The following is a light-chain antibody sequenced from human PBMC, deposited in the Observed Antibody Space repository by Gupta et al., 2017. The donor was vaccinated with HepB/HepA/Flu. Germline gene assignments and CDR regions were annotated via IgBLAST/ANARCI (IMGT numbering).Light chain of an antibody. V-gene: IGKV1-39*01. CDR2: TAS. CDR1: RSVTNN. J-gene: IGKJ2*01. CDR3: QQIDSNPYT. Sequence: DIHMTQSPSSLSASVGDRVTITCRASRSVTNNVVWYQQKPGKAPNPLINTASTLHTGVPSRFSGSVSGADFTLTISTLQPEESATYSCQQIDSNPYTFGQGTRMDIK.